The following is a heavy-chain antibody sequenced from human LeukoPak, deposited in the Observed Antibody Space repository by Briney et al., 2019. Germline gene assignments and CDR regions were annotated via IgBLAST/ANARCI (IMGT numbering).Heavy chain of an antibody. CDR2: ISSSSSYI. Sequence: PGGSLRLSGAASGFIFSRNWMTWVREAPGKGLEWVSSISSSSSYIYYADSVKGRFTISRDNAKNSLYLQMNSLRAEDMAVYYCARGGGSPSSHAFDIWGQGTMVTVSS. CDR1: GFIFSRNW. J-gene: IGHJ3*02. V-gene: IGHV3-21*01. CDR3: ARGGGSPSSHAFDI. D-gene: IGHD6-6*01.